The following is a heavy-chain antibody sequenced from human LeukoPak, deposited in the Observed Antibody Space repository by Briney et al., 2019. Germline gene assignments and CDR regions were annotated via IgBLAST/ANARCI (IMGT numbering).Heavy chain of an antibody. D-gene: IGHD3-10*01. J-gene: IGHJ6*02. CDR2: INHSGNT. CDR3: ARGLGPRSSESYSPPPTYYYYYGMDV. CDR1: GGSFSGYY. Sequence: PSETLSLTCAVYGGSFSGYYWSWIRQPPGKGLEWIGEINHSGNTNYDPSLKSRVTISVDTSKNQFSLKLSSVTAADTAVYYCARGLGPRSSESYSPPPTYYYYYGMDVWGQGTTVTVSS. V-gene: IGHV4-34*01.